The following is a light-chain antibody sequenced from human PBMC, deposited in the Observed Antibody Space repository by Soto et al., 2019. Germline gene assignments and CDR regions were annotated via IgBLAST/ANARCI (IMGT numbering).Light chain of an antibody. V-gene: IGKV3D-20*01. CDR1: QSVSSSY. J-gene: IGKJ2*01. Sequence: EIVLTQSPATLSLSPGGRATLSCGASQSVSSSYLAWYQQKPGLAARLLVYDASSRATGIADRFSGSGSGTDFTLTISRMEPEDFEVYYCQQYGSSPQTFGQGTKLEIK. CDR3: QQYGSSPQT. CDR2: DAS.